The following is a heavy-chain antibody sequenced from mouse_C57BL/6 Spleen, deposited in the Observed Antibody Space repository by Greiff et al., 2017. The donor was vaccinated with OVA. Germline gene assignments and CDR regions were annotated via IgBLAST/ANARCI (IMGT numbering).Heavy chain of an antibody. CDR1: GFSLTSYG. CDR3: ARHEAYDYDAWFAY. Sequence: LQESGPGLVAPSQSLSITCTVSGFSLTSYGVHWVRQPPGKGLEWLVVIWSDGSTTYNSALKSRLSISKDNSKSQVFLKMNSLQTDDTAMYYCARHEAYDYDAWFAYWGQGTLVTVSA. CDR2: IWSDGST. J-gene: IGHJ3*01. D-gene: IGHD2-4*01. V-gene: IGHV2-6-1*01.